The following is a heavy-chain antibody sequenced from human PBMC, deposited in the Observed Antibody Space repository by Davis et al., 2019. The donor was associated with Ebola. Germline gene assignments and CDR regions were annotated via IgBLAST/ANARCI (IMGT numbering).Heavy chain of an antibody. V-gene: IGHV1-69*13. J-gene: IGHJ5*02. CDR3: ARDRGGSHPVNWFDP. Sequence: SVKVSCKASGGTFSSYAISWVRQAPGQGLEWMGRIIPIFGTANYAQKFQGRVTITADESTSTAYMELSSLRSEDTAVYYCARDRGGSHPVNWFDPWGQGTLVTVSS. CDR2: IIPIFGTA. CDR1: GGTFSSYA. D-gene: IGHD1-26*01.